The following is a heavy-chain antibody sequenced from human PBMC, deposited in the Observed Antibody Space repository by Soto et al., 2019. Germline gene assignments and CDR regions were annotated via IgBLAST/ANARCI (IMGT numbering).Heavy chain of an antibody. J-gene: IGHJ4*02. CDR2: ISWDGGST. V-gene: IGHV3-43*01. CDR1: GFTFDDYT. Sequence: GGSLRLSCAASGFTFDDYTMHWVRQAPGKGLEWVSLISWDGGSTYYADSVKGRFTISRDNSKNSLYLQMNSLRTEDTALYYCAKDSGYDSESFDYWGQGTLVTVSS. CDR3: AKDSGYDSESFDY. D-gene: IGHD5-12*01.